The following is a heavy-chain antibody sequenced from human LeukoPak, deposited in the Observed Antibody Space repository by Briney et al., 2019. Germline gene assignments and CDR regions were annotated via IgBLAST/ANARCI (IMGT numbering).Heavy chain of an antibody. Sequence: PGGSLRLSCAASGFTFSSYVMHWVRQAPGKGLEWVAIISYDGSNEYYADSVKGRFTISRDNSKNTLYLQMNSLRAEDTAVYYCAKDRITMIGGDFDYWGQGTLVTVSS. CDR3: AKDRITMIGGDFDY. V-gene: IGHV3-30*04. CDR2: ISYDGSNE. D-gene: IGHD3-22*01. CDR1: GFTFSSYV. J-gene: IGHJ4*02.